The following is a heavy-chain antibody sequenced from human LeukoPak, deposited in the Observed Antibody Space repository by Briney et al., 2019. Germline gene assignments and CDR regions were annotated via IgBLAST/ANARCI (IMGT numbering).Heavy chain of an antibody. J-gene: IGHJ4*02. CDR1: GXSISSYY. D-gene: IGHD5-18*01. CDR3: ARPVYEYSYGPFDY. V-gene: IGHV4-59*01. Sequence: SETLSLTCTVSGXSISSYYGSWIRQPPGKGLEWIGYIYYSGSTNYNPSLKSRVTISVDTSKNQFSLKLSSVTAADTAVYYCARPVYEYSYGPFDYWGQGTLVTVSS. CDR2: IYYSGST.